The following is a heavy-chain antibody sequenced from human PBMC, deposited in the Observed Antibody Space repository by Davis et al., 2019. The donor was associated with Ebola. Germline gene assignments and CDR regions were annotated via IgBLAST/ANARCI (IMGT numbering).Heavy chain of an antibody. CDR3: ARRPLKAGDSIDY. V-gene: IGHV4-39*07. CDR1: GGSISSSSYY. Sequence: SETLSLTCTVSGGSISSSSYYWGWIRQPPGKGLEWIGEINHSGSTNYNPSLKSRVTISVDTSKNQFSLKVTSVTAADTAVYYCARRPLKAGDSIDYWGQGTLVTVSS. J-gene: IGHJ4*02. CDR2: INHSGST. D-gene: IGHD7-27*01.